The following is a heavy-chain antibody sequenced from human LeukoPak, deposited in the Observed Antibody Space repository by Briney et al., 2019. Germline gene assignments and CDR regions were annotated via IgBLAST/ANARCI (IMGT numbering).Heavy chain of an antibody. CDR3: ARGRKYYDSDGPNWFDP. V-gene: IGHV4-61*01. Sequence: PSETLSLTCTVSGGSVSSGSYYWSWIRQPPGKGLEWIVYIYYSGSTNYNPSLKSRVTISVDTSKNQFSLKLSSVTAADTAVYYCARGRKYYDSDGPNWFDPWGQGTLVTVSS. J-gene: IGHJ5*02. D-gene: IGHD3-22*01. CDR2: IYYSGST. CDR1: GGSVSSGSYY.